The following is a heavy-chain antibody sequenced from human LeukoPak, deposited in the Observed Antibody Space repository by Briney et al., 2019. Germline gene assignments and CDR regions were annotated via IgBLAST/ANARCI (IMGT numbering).Heavy chain of an antibody. J-gene: IGHJ4*02. CDR3: ARDGGGSYHFDY. CDR1: GGSISNYY. CDR2: ICYSGST. V-gene: IGHV4-59*01. Sequence: SEPLSLTCTVSGGSISNYYWSWIRQPPGRGLEWIGYICYSGSTNYNPSLKSRVTISVDTSKNQFSLKLSSVTAADTAVYYCARDGGGSYHFDYWGQGTLVTVSS. D-gene: IGHD1-26*01.